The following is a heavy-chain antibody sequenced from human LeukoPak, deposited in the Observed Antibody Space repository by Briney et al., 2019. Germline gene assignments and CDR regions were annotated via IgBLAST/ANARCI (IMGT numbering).Heavy chain of an antibody. J-gene: IGHJ4*02. CDR3: ARSSRVGVGAIAPSDY. CDR1: GFTLRTYT. Sequence: PGGSLRLSCAASGFTLRTYTMNWVRQTPGKGLEWVSSISSHSAYIHYADSMKGRFTTSRDNAKNSLYLQMNSLRAEDTAVYYCARSSRVGVGAIAPSDYWGQGTLVTVSS. V-gene: IGHV3-21*01. CDR2: ISSHSAYI. D-gene: IGHD1-26*01.